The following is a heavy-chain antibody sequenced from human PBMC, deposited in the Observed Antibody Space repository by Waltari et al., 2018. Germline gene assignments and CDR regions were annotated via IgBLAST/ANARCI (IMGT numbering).Heavy chain of an antibody. D-gene: IGHD1-26*01. CDR3: ARDHVVGATLFDP. J-gene: IGHJ5*02. CDR2: IYTRGST. V-gene: IGHV4-4*07. Sequence: QVQLQESGPGLVKPSETLSLTCTVSGCPISSSYWIWLRQPAGKGLEWIGRIYTRGSTNYNPSLKSRVTMSVDTSKNQFSLKLSSVTAADTAVYYCARDHVVGATLFDPWGQGTLVTVSS. CDR1: GCPISSSY.